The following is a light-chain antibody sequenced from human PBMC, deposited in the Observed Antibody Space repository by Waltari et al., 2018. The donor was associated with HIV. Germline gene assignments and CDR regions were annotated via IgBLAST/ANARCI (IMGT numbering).Light chain of an antibody. Sequence: IQLTQSPSSVSVSAGGGVPINCRASQNIGRSLAWYQLRPGKAPKLLVYAASRLNDGVPARFHATGSKSNFTLDISNLQSEDFAVYVCQQATSFPHTFG. CDR3: QQATSFPHT. CDR1: QNIGRS. CDR2: AAS. V-gene: IGKV1-12*01. J-gene: IGKJ2*01.